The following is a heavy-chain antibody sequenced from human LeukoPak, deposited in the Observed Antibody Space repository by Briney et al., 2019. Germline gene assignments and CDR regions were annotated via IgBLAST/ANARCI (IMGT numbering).Heavy chain of an antibody. D-gene: IGHD5-12*01. Sequence: GGSLRLPCAASGFTFSSYGMHWVRQAPGKGLEYVSAISSNGGSTYYANSVKGRFTISRDNSKNTLYLQMGSLRAEDMAVYFCAKPSGYSGYDYDYWGQGTLVTVSS. CDR1: GFTFSSYG. J-gene: IGHJ4*02. V-gene: IGHV3-64*01. CDR2: ISSNGGST. CDR3: AKPSGYSGYDYDY.